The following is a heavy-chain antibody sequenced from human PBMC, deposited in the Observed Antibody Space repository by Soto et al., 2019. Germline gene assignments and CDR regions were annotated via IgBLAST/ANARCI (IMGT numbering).Heavy chain of an antibody. CDR3: AKDSSVTAAGSGGWFDP. CDR1: RFDFNTYG. D-gene: IGHD6-13*01. Sequence: QVQLVQSGGGVVQPGRSLRLSCAASRFDFNTYGFHWVRQAPGKGLEWVAGISFDGGNQYYADSVKGRFTISRDKSNSTLYLQMSSLGAEDTATYFCAKDSSVTAAGSGGWFDPWGQGTLVIVSS. CDR2: ISFDGGNQ. V-gene: IGHV3-30*18. J-gene: IGHJ5*02.